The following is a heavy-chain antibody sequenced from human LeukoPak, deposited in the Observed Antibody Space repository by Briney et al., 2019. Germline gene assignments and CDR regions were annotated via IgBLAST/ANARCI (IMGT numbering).Heavy chain of an antibody. D-gene: IGHD2-15*01. J-gene: IGHJ4*02. CDR2: IIPTGNT. CDR1: GDSFSEYY. Sequence: SETLSLTCAVYGDSFSEYYWTWIRQPPGKGLEWIGEIIPTGNTKYTPSLRSRVTISVDTSKNQFSLKLSSVTAADTAVYYCARGKRGYCSGGSCLYYFDYWGQGTLVTVSS. V-gene: IGHV4-34*01. CDR3: ARGKRGYCSGGSCLYYFDY.